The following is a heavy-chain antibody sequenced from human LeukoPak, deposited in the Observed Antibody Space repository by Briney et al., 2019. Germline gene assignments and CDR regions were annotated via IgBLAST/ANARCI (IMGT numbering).Heavy chain of an antibody. CDR2: INPNSGGT. CDR1: GYTFTGYY. CDR3: ARGDQGFDFDY. J-gene: IGHJ4*02. Sequence: ASVKVSCKASGYTFTGYYIHWVRQAPGQGVEWMGWINPNSGGTNYAQKLQGRVTMTRDTSISTAYMELSRLTSDDTAVYYCARGDQGFDFDYWGRGTLVTVSS. V-gene: IGHV1-2*02.